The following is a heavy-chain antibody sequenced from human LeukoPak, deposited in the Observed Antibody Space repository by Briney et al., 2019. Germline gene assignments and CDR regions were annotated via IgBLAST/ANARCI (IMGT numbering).Heavy chain of an antibody. CDR1: GGTFSSYA. J-gene: IGHJ5*02. D-gene: IGHD3-22*01. CDR3: ARVPSGVVGGWFDP. Sequence: ASVKVSCKASGGTFSSYAISWVRQAPGQGLEWMGGIIPIFGTANYAQKFQGRVTITTDESTSTAYMELSSLRSEDTAVYYCARVPSGVVGGWFDPWGQGTLVTVSS. CDR2: IIPIFGTA. V-gene: IGHV1-69*05.